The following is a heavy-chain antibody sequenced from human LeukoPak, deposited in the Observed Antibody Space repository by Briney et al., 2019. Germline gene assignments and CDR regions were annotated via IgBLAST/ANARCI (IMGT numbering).Heavy chain of an antibody. CDR3: ARDFLSASDTMIVP. Sequence: SQTLSLTCTVSGGSISSGDYYWSWIRQPPGKGLEWIGYIYYSGSTYYNPSLKSRVTISVDTSKNQFSLRLSSVTAADTAVYYCARDFLSASDTMIVPWGQGTLVTVSS. CDR1: GGSISSGDYY. D-gene: IGHD3-22*01. J-gene: IGHJ4*02. V-gene: IGHV4-30-4*08. CDR2: IYYSGST.